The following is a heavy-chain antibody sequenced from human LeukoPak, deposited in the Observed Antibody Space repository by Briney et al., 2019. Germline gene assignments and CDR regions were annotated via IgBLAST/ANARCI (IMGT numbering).Heavy chain of an antibody. J-gene: IGHJ6*02. V-gene: IGHV4-39*07. CDR2: IYYSGST. CDR3: ARDLGGYDWDYYYYGMDV. D-gene: IGHD5-12*01. CDR1: GGSISSSSYY. Sequence: PSETLSLTCTVSGGSISSSSYYWGWIRQPPGKGLEWIGSIYYSGSTYYNPSLKSRVTISVDTSKNQFSLKLSSVTAADTAVYYCARDLGGYDWDYYYYGMDVWGQGTTVTVSS.